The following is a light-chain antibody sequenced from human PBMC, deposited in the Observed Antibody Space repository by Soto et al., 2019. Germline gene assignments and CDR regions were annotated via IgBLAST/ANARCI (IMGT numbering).Light chain of an antibody. Sequence: EIVWTQSPGTLSLSPGERATLSCSASQSVSSEYLAWYQQKPGQTPKVRIYRASSRTTGIPDRFSGSGSGTDFTLTISRLETEDFAVYYCQQYGSPPLTFGGGTKVEIK. J-gene: IGKJ4*01. CDR1: QSVSSEY. V-gene: IGKV3-20*01. CDR2: RAS. CDR3: QQYGSPPLT.